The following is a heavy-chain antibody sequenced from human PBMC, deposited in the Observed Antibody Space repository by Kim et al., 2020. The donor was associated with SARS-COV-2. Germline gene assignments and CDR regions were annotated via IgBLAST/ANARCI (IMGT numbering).Heavy chain of an antibody. CDR3: ARGGRDIVVVPAGITAAFDI. J-gene: IGHJ3*02. V-gene: IGHV3-21*01. D-gene: IGHD2-2*01. Sequence: GGSLRLSCAASGFTFSSYSMNWVRQAPGKGLEWVSSISSSSYIYYADSVKGRFTISRDNAKNSLYLQMNSLRAEDTAVYYCARGGRDIVVVPAGITAAFDIWGQGTMVTVSS. CDR2: ISSSSYI. CDR1: GFTFSSYS.